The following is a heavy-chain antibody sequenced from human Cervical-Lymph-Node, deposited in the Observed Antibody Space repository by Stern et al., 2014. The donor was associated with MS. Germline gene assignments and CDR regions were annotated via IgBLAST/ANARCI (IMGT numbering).Heavy chain of an antibody. V-gene: IGHV3-21*01. CDR3: ARDQLSYYDSSGYPGPLDY. CDR2: ISSSSSYI. D-gene: IGHD3-22*01. CDR1: GFTFSSYS. J-gene: IGHJ4*02. Sequence: EVQLVESGGGLVKPGGSLRLSCAASGFTFSSYSMNWVRQAPGKGLECVSSISSSSSYIYYADSVKGRFTISRDNAKNSLYLQMNSLRAEDTAVYYCARDQLSYYDSSGYPGPLDYWGQGTLVTVSS.